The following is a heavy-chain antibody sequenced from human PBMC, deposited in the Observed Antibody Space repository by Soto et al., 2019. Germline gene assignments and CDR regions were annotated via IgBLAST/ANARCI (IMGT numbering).Heavy chain of an antibody. CDR1: GFSFSSYA. CDR2: ISGSTATI. V-gene: IGHV3-23*01. CDR3: AKGRNCYHDSSGSPWTLDV. J-gene: IGHJ3*01. D-gene: IGHD3-22*01. Sequence: EVQLLASGGGLVQPGGSLRLSCTASGFSFSSYAMSWVRQAPGKGLEWVSVISGSTATIHYADSVKGRFTISRNNSRNTMYPQRNSLRAEDTGVYYCAKGRNCYHDSSGSPWTLDVWGQWPMVAVSP.